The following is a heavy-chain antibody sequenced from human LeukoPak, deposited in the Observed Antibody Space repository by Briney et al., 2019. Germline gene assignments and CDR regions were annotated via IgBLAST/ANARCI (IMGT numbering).Heavy chain of an antibody. CDR2: ISDSGSSA. Sequence: GGSLRLSCAASGFTFRNDGMSWVRQAPGELLEWVSVISDSGSSAYYGDSVRGRFTISRDNSKNTLYLQMNSLRAEDTAVYYCAPDLRGAAWSLDYWGQGTLVTVSS. J-gene: IGHJ4*02. CDR1: GFTFRNDG. D-gene: IGHD2-15*01. V-gene: IGHV3-23*01. CDR3: APDLRGAAWSLDY.